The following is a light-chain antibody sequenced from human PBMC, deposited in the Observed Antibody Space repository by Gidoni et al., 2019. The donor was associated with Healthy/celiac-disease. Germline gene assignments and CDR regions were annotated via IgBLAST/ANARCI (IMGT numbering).Light chain of an antibody. V-gene: IGKV1-39*01. CDR2: AAS. CDR3: QQSYSTPHT. Sequence: QRAESPSSLSASVGDRVTITCRASQSISSYLNWYQQQPGQAPKLLIYAASSLQSGVPSRFSGSGSGTDFTLTIISLQPEDFATYYCQQSYSTPHTFGQGTKLEIK. J-gene: IGKJ2*01. CDR1: QSISSY.